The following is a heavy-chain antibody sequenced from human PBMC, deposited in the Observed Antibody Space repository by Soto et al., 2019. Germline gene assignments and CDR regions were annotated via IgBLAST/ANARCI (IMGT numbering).Heavy chain of an antibody. D-gene: IGHD6-13*01. CDR1: VFFFKKYA. Sequence: VGSLRLSCDASVFFFKKYAMHWVRQAPGKGLAWVALISYDGHNKDYAESVKGRFTVSRDNSKNTLYLQMSSLRPEDTAVYFCARAGQTIAATNWFGPWGQGTLVTVSS. V-gene: IGHV3-30-3*01. J-gene: IGHJ5*02. CDR2: ISYDGHNK. CDR3: ARAGQTIAATNWFGP.